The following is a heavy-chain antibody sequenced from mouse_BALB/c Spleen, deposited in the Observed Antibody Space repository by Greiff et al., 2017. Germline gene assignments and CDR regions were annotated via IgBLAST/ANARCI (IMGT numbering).Heavy chain of an antibody. D-gene: IGHD2-2*01. Sequence: DVMLVESGGDLVKPGGSLKLSCAASGFTFSSYGMSWVRQTPDKRLEWVATISSGGSYTYYPDSVKGRFTISRDNAKNTLYLQMSSLKSEDTAMYYCARGGGGYPYYFDYWGQGTTLTVSS. J-gene: IGHJ2*01. CDR2: ISSGGSYT. CDR3: ARGGGGYPYYFDY. CDR1: GFTFSSYG. V-gene: IGHV5-6*02.